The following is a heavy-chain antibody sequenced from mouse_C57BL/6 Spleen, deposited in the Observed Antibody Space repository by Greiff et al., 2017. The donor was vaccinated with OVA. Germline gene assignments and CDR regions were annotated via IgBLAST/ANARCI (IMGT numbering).Heavy chain of an antibody. Sequence: VKLQQSGAELVMPGASVKLSCKASGYTFTSYWMHWVKQRPGQGLEWIGEIDPSDRYTNYNQKFKGKSTLTVDKSSSTAYMQLSSLTSEDSAVYYCARVSYYYGSPFDYWGQGTTLTVSS. CDR1: GYTFTSYW. D-gene: IGHD1-1*01. CDR2: IDPSDRYT. CDR3: ARVSYYYGSPFDY. J-gene: IGHJ2*01. V-gene: IGHV1-69*01.